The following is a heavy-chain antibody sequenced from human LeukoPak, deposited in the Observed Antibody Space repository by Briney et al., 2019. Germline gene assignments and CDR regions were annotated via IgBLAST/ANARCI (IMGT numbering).Heavy chain of an antibody. D-gene: IGHD3-22*01. CDR1: GGSISSYY. CDR2: IYYSGST. Sequence: SETLSLTCTVSGGSISSYYWSWIRQPPGKGLEWIGYIYYSGSTNYNPSLKSRVTISVDTSKNQFSLKLSSVAAADTAVYYCARETPYYYDSSGYYFDYWGQGTLVTVSS. J-gene: IGHJ4*02. V-gene: IGHV4-59*01. CDR3: ARETPYYYDSSGYYFDY.